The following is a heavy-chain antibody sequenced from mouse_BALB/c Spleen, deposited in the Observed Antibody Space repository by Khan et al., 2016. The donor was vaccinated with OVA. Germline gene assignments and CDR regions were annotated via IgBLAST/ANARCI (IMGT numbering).Heavy chain of an antibody. J-gene: IGHJ2*01. CDR1: GYSFTGYF. CDR2: INPHIGEA. Sequence: EVQLQQSGPELVKPGASVKISCTASGYSFTGYFMNWVMQSHGKSLEWIGRINPHIGEAFYNQKFKGKATLTVDESSSTAHMELRSLASEDSAVYYCARKNGSYFDYWGQGTTLTVSS. CDR3: ARKNGSYFDY. D-gene: IGHD1-1*01. V-gene: IGHV1-20*02.